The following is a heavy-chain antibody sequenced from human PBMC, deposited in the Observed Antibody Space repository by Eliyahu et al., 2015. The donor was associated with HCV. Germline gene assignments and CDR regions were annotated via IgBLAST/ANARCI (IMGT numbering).Heavy chain of an antibody. CDR1: GLDPPLTC. D-gene: IGHD2-15*01. V-gene: IGHV3-23*01. J-gene: IGHJ3*01. CDR3: AKGYQGRSLDV. Sequence: EVKLMESGGGLRQPGGSLRLSCAASGLDPPLTCVDYVLERPGQGLERVAASNGAGFNIYYRDSVKGRFTISRDNSKYVVHLQMDSLRAEDTAVYFCAKGYQGRSLDVWGQGTTVNASS. CDR2: SNGAGFNI.